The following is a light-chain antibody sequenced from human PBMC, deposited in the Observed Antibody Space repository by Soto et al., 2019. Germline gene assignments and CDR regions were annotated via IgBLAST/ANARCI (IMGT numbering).Light chain of an antibody. CDR1: SGSVSASYY. Sequence: QAVVTQEPSFSVSPGGTVTLTCGLSSGSVSASYYPSWYQQTPGQAPRTLIYNTNTRSSGVPDRFSGSILGNKAALTITGAQADDESDYYCELYMGSGTVVIGGGTKLTVL. CDR3: ELYMGSGTVV. CDR2: NTN. V-gene: IGLV8-61*01. J-gene: IGLJ2*01.